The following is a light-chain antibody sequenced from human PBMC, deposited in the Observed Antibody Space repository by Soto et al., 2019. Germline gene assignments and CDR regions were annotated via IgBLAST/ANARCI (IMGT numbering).Light chain of an antibody. V-gene: IGLV2-14*03. Sequence: QSVLTQEASVSGTVGQKVTLSCTGNSNNVGSYAVGWYQQHPGKAPKLMIYHVTYRPSGVSNRYSGSKSGNSASLTISGLQADDEADYYCCSLTTSHTYVFGSGTKLTVL. CDR3: CSLTTSHTYV. J-gene: IGLJ1*01. CDR1: SNNVGSYA. CDR2: HVT.